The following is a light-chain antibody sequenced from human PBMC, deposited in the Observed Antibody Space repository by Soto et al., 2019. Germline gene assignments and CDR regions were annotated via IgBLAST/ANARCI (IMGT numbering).Light chain of an antibody. J-gene: IGKJ5*01. CDR2: DAS. Sequence: EIVLTQSPATLSLSPGERATLSCRASQSVSSYLAWYQQKPGQAPRLLIYDASNRATGIPARFSGSGAGTDFTLTISSLEPADFAVYYCQQRSNWPPTFGQGTRLE. V-gene: IGKV3-11*01. CDR1: QSVSSY. CDR3: QQRSNWPPT.